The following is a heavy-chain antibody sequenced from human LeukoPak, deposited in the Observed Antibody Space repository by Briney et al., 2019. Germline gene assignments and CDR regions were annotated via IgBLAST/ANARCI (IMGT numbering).Heavy chain of an antibody. J-gene: IGHJ6*03. D-gene: IGHD3-22*01. CDR2: INPNSGGT. V-gene: IGHV1-2*02. CDR1: GYTFTGYY. CDR3: AREVGYDSSGYYDYYYYMEV. Sequence: ASVKVSCKASGYTFTGYYMHWVRQAPGQGLEWMGWINPNSGGTNYAQKFQRRVTTPRDTSISPDYMELSRLRSDDTAVYYCAREVGYDSSGYYDYYYYMEVWGKGTTVTVSS.